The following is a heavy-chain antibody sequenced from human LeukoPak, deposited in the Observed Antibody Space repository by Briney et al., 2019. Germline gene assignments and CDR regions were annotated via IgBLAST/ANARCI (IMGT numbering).Heavy chain of an antibody. Sequence: AGGSLRLSCAASGFTFSTYAMHWVRQAPGKGLEWVAVISYDVSKTYYADSVKGRFTISRDSSKNTMYLQMNSLRVEDTAMYYCGRDVGPWGQGTLVTVSS. CDR3: GRDVGP. J-gene: IGHJ5*02. V-gene: IGHV3-30*14. CDR2: ISYDVSKT. CDR1: GFTFSTYA.